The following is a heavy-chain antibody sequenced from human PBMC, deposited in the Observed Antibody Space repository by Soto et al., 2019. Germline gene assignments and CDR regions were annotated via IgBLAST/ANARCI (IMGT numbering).Heavy chain of an antibody. J-gene: IGHJ3*02. CDR1: GLTFSDYY. D-gene: IGHD6-19*01. CDR2: ISSSGSTI. Sequence: PGGSLRLSCAASGLTFSDYYMSWIRQAPGKGLEWVSYISSSGSTIYYADSVKGRFTISRDNAKNSLYLQMNSLRAEDTAVYYCLRSEQWLVSAFDIWGQGTMVTVSS. V-gene: IGHV3-11*04. CDR3: LRSEQWLVSAFDI.